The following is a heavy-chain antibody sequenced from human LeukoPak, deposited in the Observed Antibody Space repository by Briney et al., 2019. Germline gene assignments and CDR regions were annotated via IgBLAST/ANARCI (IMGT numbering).Heavy chain of an antibody. CDR2: MNPNSGNT. V-gene: IGHV1-8*01. J-gene: IGHJ4*02. CDR1: GYTFTSYD. CDR3: ARVYYGSGAHDY. D-gene: IGHD3-10*01. Sequence: ASVKVSCKASGYTFTSYDINWVRQATGQGLEWMGWMNPNSGNTGYAQKFQGRVTMTRNTSISTAYMELRSLRSDDTAVYYCARVYYGSGAHDYWGQGTLVTVSS.